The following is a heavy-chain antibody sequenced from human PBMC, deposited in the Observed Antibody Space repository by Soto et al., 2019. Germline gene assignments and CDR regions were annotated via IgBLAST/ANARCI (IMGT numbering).Heavy chain of an antibody. D-gene: IGHD3-10*01. CDR2: ISGNNGNT. CDR1: GYTFTTYT. J-gene: IGHJ6*02. Sequence: VASVKVSCKASGYTFTTYTISWVRQAPGQGLEWMGWISGNNGNTNYAQKFQGRVTMTTDTSASTAYMEVRSLRSDDTAVYFCARQKGINNYYGMDVWGQGTTVTVSS. V-gene: IGHV1-18*04. CDR3: ARQKGINNYYGMDV.